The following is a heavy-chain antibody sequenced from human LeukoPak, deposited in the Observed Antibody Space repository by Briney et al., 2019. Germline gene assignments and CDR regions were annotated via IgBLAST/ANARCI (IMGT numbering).Heavy chain of an antibody. CDR3: ARGGLRDSSGYYVADC. CDR1: GFTVSSNH. V-gene: IGHV3-66*01. J-gene: IGHJ4*02. CDR2: LYSGGST. Sequence: GGSLRLSCAASGFTVSSNHMIWVRQAPGKGLEWISVLYSGGSTKYTDSVKGRFTTSRDNSKNTLYLQMNSLRVEDTAVYYCARGGLRDSSGYYVADCWGQGTPVTVSS. D-gene: IGHD3-22*01.